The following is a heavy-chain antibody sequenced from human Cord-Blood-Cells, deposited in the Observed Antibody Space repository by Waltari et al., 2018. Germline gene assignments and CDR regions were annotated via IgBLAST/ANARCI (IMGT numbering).Heavy chain of an antibody. J-gene: IGHJ4*02. CDR2: IYPGDSDT. D-gene: IGHD3-16*01. Sequence: EVQLVQSGEEVKKPGESLTISCKGSGYSFTSYWIGGVRQMPGKGLEWMGIIYPGDSDTRYSPSFQGQVTISADKSISTAYLQWSSLKASDTAMYYCARHVRWSNHLWGLDYWGQGTLVTVSS. CDR1: GYSFTSYW. CDR3: ARHVRWSNHLWGLDY. V-gene: IGHV5-51*01.